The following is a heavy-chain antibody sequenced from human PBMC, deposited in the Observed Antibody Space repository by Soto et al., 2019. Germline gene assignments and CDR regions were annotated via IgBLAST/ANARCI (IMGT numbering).Heavy chain of an antibody. D-gene: IGHD1-1*01. Sequence: QVHLVESGGGVVQPGRSLRLSCAASGFTFSTSTMHWVRQAPGKGLEWVAVIPYDGSSQYYADSVKGRFTISRDNSKNTLYVQMNNLRPEGTAIYYCARLETRGSSARLDYWGQGTLVTVSS. J-gene: IGHJ4*02. CDR2: IPYDGSSQ. CDR3: ARLETRGSSARLDY. CDR1: GFTFSTST. V-gene: IGHV3-30-3*01.